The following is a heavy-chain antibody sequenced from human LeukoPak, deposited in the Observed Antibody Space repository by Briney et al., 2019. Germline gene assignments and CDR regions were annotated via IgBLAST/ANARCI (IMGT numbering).Heavy chain of an antibody. D-gene: IGHD5-12*01. CDR1: GFVFSSYW. Sequence: GGSLRLSCAATGFVFSSYWMSWVRQAPGKGLEWVANIKQDGSEKYYVDSVKGRFTISRDNAKNSLYLQMNSLRAEDTAVYYCARDMVPQNIVATISDYWGQGTLVTVSS. CDR2: IKQDGSEK. V-gene: IGHV3-7*01. CDR3: ARDMVPQNIVATISDY. J-gene: IGHJ4*02.